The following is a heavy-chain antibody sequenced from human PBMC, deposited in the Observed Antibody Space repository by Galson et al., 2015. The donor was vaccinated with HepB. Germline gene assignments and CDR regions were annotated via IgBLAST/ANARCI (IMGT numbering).Heavy chain of an antibody. D-gene: IGHD3-22*01. J-gene: IGHJ3*02. CDR3: TREGDDSSGSEGAFDI. V-gene: IGHV3-49*03. CDR1: GFTFGDYA. Sequence: SLRLSCAASGFTFGDYAMSWFRQVPGKGLEWVGFIRSKAYGGTTEYAASVKGRFTISRDDSKSIAYLQMNSLKTEDTAVYYCTREGDDSSGSEGAFDIWGQGTMVTVSS. CDR2: IRSKAYGGTT.